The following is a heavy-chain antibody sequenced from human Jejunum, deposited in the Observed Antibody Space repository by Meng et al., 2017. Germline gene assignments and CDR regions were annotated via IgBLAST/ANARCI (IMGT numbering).Heavy chain of an antibody. CDR2: IRNDGNYK. CDR3: ARDVWGNGWKSFDY. D-gene: IGHD6-19*01. Sequence: GGSLRLSCAASGFTFSVNGIHWVRQAPGKGLEWVAVIRNDGNYKYYADSVWGRFTISRDNSKNTAFLQMNGVRVEDTAVYYCARDVWGNGWKSFDYWGQGTVVTVSS. J-gene: IGHJ4*02. CDR1: GFTFSVNG. V-gene: IGHV3-33*01.